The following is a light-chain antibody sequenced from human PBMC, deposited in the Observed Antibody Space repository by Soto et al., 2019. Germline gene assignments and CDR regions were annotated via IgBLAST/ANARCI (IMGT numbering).Light chain of an antibody. CDR3: QQDGSSLVGT. CDR1: PSVSGSN. J-gene: IGKJ4*02. CDR2: GAA. Sequence: VLAISICTVCCPGKESRTRSWRAIPSVSGSNLAWYQQKPGQAPRLVIYGAASRATGIPDRFSGSGSGTHYTLTISSLELEDYAVYYCQQDGSSLVGTFGGGTKVDIK. V-gene: IGKV3-20*01.